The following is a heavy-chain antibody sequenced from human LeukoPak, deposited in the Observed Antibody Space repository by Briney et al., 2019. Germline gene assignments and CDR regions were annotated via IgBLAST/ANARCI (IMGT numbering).Heavy chain of an antibody. CDR1: GYTITDYW. J-gene: IGHJ4*02. D-gene: IGHD6-19*01. CDR3: ARPGESSGWYFHY. CDR2: IYPGDSDT. V-gene: IGHV5-51*01. Sequence: GESLKISCYGSGYTITDYWIVWVRQQPGKGLEWMGIIYPGDSDTRYSPSFQGQVTISADKSINTAYLEWSSLKASDTAMYYCARPGESSGWYFHYWGQGTLVTISS.